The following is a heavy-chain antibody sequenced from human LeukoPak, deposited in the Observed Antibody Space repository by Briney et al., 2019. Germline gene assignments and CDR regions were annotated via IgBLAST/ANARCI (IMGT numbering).Heavy chain of an antibody. V-gene: IGHV3-15*01. D-gene: IGHD3-10*01. CDR3: ASYGSGSHDY. Sequence: PGGSLRLSCAASGFTFSNAWMNWVRQAPGKGLEWVGRIKTKTEGGTTDYAAPVKGRFTISRDDSKSTVYLQMNSLKTEDTAVYYCASYGSGSHDYWGQGSLVTVSS. CDR1: GFTFSNAW. J-gene: IGHJ4*02. CDR2: IKTKTEGGTT.